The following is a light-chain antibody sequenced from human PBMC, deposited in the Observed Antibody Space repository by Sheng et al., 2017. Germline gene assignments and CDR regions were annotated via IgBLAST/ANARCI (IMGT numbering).Light chain of an antibody. V-gene: IGLV8-61*01. CDR1: SGSVSPSHY. CDR2: DTN. CDR3: ALYLGGAIYWV. J-gene: IGLJ3*02. Sequence: QTVVTQEPSFSVSPGGTVTLTCGLRSGSVSPSHYPSWYHQTPGQSPRTLIYDTNTPSPGVPDRFSGSILGNKAALTITGAQADDESDYYCALYLGGAIYWVFGGGTKLTVL.